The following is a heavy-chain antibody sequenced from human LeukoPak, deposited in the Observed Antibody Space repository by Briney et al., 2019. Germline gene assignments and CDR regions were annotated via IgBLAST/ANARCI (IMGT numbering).Heavy chain of an antibody. CDR2: IKQDGSEK. CDR1: GFTFSSHW. J-gene: IGHJ6*02. V-gene: IGHV3-7*01. CDR3: ARDTSAWRYGMDV. Sequence: PGGSLRLSCEASGFTFSSHWMSWVRQAPGKGLKWVAIIKQDGSEKDYVDSVTGRFTISRDNAKNSLYLQMNSLRDEDTAVYYCARDTSAWRYGMDVWGQGTTVTVSS. D-gene: IGHD6-19*01.